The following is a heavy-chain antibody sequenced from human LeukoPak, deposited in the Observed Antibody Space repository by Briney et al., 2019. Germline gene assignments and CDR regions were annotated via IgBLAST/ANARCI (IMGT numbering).Heavy chain of an antibody. CDR3: ARTLGAAGIADC. J-gene: IGHJ4*01. D-gene: IGHD6-13*01. CDR2: INHSGST. Sequence: SETLSLTCAVYGGSFSGYYWSWIRQPPGKGLEWIGEINHSGSTNYNPSLKSRVTISVDTSKNQFSLKLSSVTAADTAVYYCARTLGAAGIADCWGQGTLVTVSS. CDR1: GGSFSGYY. V-gene: IGHV4-34*01.